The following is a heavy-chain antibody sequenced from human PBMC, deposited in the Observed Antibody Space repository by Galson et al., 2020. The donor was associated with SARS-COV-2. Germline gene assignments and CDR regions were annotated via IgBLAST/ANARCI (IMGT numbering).Heavy chain of an antibody. Sequence: SETLSLTCTVSGGSISSYYWSWIRQPPGKGLEWIGYIYYSGSTNYNPSLKSRVTISVDTSKNQFSLKLSSVTAADTAVYYCARDPRRWLQLECYYGMDVWGQGTTVTVSS. CDR2: IYYSGST. D-gene: IGHD5-12*01. CDR1: GGSISSYY. J-gene: IGHJ6*02. CDR3: ARDPRRWLQLECYYGMDV. V-gene: IGHV4-59*13.